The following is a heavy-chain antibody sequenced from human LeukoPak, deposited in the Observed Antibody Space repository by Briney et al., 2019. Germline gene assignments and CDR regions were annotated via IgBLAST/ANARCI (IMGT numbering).Heavy chain of an antibody. V-gene: IGHV4-39*07. CDR2: ISYSGVT. D-gene: IGHD3/OR15-3a*01. CDR3: ARQTGSGLFILP. CDR1: GGSLRSNDYY. J-gene: IGHJ4*02. Sequence: SETLSLTCTVSGGSLRSNDYYWGFIRQPPGKGLEWIGSISYSGVTYYNPSLKSRVTSSVDTSKNQFSLRLSSVTAADTAVYYCARQTGSGLFILPGGQGTLVTVSS.